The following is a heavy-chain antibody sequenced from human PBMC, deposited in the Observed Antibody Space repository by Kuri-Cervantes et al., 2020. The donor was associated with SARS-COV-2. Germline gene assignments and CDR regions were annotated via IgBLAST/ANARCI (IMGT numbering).Heavy chain of an antibody. CDR3: ASIVVVPAASGYYYYYGMDV. CDR2: INHSGST. CDR1: GGSFSGYY. V-gene: IGHV4-34*01. D-gene: IGHD2-2*01. J-gene: IGHJ6*02. Sequence: SEILSLTCAVYGGSFSGYYWSWIRQPPGKGLEWIGEINHSGSTNYNPSLKSRVTISVDTSKNQFSLKLSSVTAADTAVYYCASIVVVPAASGYYYYYGMDVWGQGTTVTVSS.